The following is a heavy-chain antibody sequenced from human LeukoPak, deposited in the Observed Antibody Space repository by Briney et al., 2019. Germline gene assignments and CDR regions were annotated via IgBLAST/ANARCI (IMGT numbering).Heavy chain of an antibody. CDR2: IIPIFGTA. D-gene: IGHD6-19*01. CDR1: GGTFSSYA. CDR3: ARDTRSSGWYGLNWFDP. Sequence: ASVKVSCKASGGTFSSYAISWVRQAPGQGLERMGGIIPIFGTANYAQKFQGRVTITADESTSTAYTELSSLRSEDTAVYYCARDTRSSGWYGLNWFDPWGQGTLVTVSS. J-gene: IGHJ5*02. V-gene: IGHV1-69*13.